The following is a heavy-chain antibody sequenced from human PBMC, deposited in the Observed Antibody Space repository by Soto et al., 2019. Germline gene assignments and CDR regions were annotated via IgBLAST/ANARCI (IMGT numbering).Heavy chain of an antibody. J-gene: IGHJ4*02. V-gene: IGHV3-23*01. CDR2: ISGSGGST. CDR1: GFTFSSYA. D-gene: IGHD6-19*01. Sequence: GESLKISCAASGFTFSSYAMSWVRQAPGKGLEWVSAISGSGGSTYYADSVKGRFTISRDNSKNTLYLQMNSLRAEDTAVYYCAKERNTKYSSGWYYFDYWGQGTLVTVSS. CDR3: AKERNTKYSSGWYYFDY.